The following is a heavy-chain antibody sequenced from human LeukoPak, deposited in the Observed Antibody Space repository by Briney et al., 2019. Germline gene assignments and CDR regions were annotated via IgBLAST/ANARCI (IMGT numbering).Heavy chain of an antibody. CDR3: ARDVPNYDILTGYPRDAFDI. D-gene: IGHD3-9*01. J-gene: IGHJ3*02. CDR1: GYTFTSYG. CDR2: ISAYNGNT. V-gene: IGHV1-18*01. Sequence: ASVKVSCKASGYTFTSYGISWVRQAPGQGLEWMGWISAYNGNTNYAQKLQGRVTMTTDTSTSTAYMELRSLRSDDTAVYYCARDVPNYDILTGYPRDAFDIWGQGTMVTVSS.